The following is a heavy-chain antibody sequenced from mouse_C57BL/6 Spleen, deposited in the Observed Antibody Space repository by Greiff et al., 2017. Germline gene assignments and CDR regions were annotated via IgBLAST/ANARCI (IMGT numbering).Heavy chain of an antibody. D-gene: IGHD1-1*01. V-gene: IGHV1-39*01. CDR2: INPNYGTT. CDR3: AREDYGSSKGYFDV. CDR1: GYSFTDYN. Sequence: LVKPGASVKISCKASGYSFTDYNITWVKQSNGKSLEWLGVINPNYGTTSYNQKFKGKATLTVDQSSSTAYMQLNSLTSEDSAVYYCAREDYGSSKGYFDVWGTGTTVTVSS. J-gene: IGHJ1*03.